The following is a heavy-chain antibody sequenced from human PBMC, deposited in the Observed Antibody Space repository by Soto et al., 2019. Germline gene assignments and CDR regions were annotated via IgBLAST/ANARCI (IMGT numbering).Heavy chain of an antibody. CDR1: GFTFSSYS. CDR3: ARGAATNRVCSYYYYYDMDV. CDR2: ISSSSSYI. V-gene: IGHV3-21*01. J-gene: IGHJ6*03. Sequence: EVQLVESGGGLVKPGGSLRLSCAASGFTFSSYSMNWVRQAPGKGLEWVSSISSSSSYIYYADSVKGRFTISRDNAKNSLYLQMNSLRAEDTAVSYCARGAATNRVCSYYYYYDMDVWGKGTTVTVSS. D-gene: IGHD2-8*01.